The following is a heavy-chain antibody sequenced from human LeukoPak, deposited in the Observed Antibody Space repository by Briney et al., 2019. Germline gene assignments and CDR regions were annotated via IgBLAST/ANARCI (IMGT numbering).Heavy chain of an antibody. D-gene: IGHD2-2*02. J-gene: IGHJ2*01. Sequence: ASVKVSCKASGYTFTGYYMHWVRQAPGQGLEWMGWINPNSGGTNYAQKFQGRVTMTRDTSISTAYMELSRLRSDDTAVYYCARKYCSSTSCYNGYWYFDLWGRGTLVTVSS. CDR3: ARKYCSSTSCYNGYWYFDL. CDR1: GYTFTGYY. V-gene: IGHV1-2*02. CDR2: INPNSGGT.